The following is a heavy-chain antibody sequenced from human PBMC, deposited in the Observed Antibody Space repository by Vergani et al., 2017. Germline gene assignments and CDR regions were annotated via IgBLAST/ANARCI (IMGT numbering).Heavy chain of an antibody. CDR1: GYTFTGYY. CDR3: AREEEATWNY. CDR2: INPNSGGT. J-gene: IGHJ4*02. V-gene: IGHV1-2*02. D-gene: IGHD5-12*01. Sequence: QVQLVQSGAEVKKPGASVKVSCKASGYTFTGYYMHWVRQAPGQGLEWMGWINPNSGGTNYAQKFQGRVTMTRDTSISTAYMELRSLGTDDTAVYYCAREEEATWNYWGQGTLVTISS.